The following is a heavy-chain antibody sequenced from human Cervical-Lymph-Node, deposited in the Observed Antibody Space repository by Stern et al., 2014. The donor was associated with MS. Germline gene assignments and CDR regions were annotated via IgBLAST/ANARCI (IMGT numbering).Heavy chain of an antibody. CDR1: GDTFSSYA. J-gene: IGHJ4*02. CDR3: VRGGGLVGYFDY. CDR2: ITPVFGTT. D-gene: IGHD1-26*01. V-gene: IGHV1-69*06. Sequence: QVQLVQSVAEVKKPGSSVKVSCKASGDTFSSYAINWVRQVPGPGLEWMGGITPVFGTTNYAQKFQGRVTITADKSTNTAYMELMTLRSEDTAVYYCVRGGGLVGYFDYWGQGTLVSVSS.